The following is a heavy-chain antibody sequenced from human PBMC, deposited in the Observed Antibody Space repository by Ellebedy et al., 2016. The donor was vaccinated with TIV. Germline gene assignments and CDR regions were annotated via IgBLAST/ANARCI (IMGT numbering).Heavy chain of an antibody. Sequence: GESLKISCAASGFTFSSYGMHWVRQAPGKGLEWVAVISYDGSNKYYADSVKGRFTISSDNSKNTLYLQMNSLRAEDTAVYYCARDATGNLDLWGQGTLVTVSS. D-gene: IGHD1-14*01. CDR2: ISYDGSNK. CDR1: GFTFSSYG. V-gene: IGHV3-30*03. CDR3: ARDATGNLDL. J-gene: IGHJ4*02.